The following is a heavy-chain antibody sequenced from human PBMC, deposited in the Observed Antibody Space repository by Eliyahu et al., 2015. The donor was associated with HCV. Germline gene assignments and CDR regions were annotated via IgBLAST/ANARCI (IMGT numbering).Heavy chain of an antibody. CDR1: GFTFSIYS. CDR3: ARSVEWYFDY. J-gene: IGHJ4*02. V-gene: IGHV3-48*01. Sequence: EVQLVESGGGSVQPGGSLTLSCAASGFTFSIYSMNWVRQAPGKGLEWVSYITSDTKTIYYGDSVKGRFTISRDNAKKQLFLQMTSLRPEDTGVYYCARSVEWYFDYWGQGALVTASS. CDR2: ITSDTKTI. D-gene: IGHD1-26*01.